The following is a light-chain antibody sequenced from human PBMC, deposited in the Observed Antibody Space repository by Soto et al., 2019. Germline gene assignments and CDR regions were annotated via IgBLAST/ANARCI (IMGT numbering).Light chain of an antibody. Sequence: EIVLTQSPGTLSLSPGERATLFCRASQSVTSSYLAWYQQRPGQAPRLLIYGASFRATGIPDRFSGSGSGTDFTLTISRLEPEDFAGYYCQQYGGSPMYTFGPGTKLEIK. J-gene: IGKJ2*01. CDR3: QQYGGSPMYT. V-gene: IGKV3-20*01. CDR2: GAS. CDR1: QSVTSSY.